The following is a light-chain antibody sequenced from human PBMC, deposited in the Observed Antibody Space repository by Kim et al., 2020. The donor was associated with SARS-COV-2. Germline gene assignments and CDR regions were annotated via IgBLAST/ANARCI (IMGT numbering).Light chain of an antibody. CDR3: QQDNTYPWT. Sequence: ASVGDRVTITCRASQGIAKDLAWYQQKPGKAPKSLIYAASTLQSGVPSRFSGSGSRTDFTLTINSLQPEDVGTYYCQQDNTYPWTFGQGTKVDIK. V-gene: IGKV1-16*01. J-gene: IGKJ1*01. CDR1: QGIAKD. CDR2: AAS.